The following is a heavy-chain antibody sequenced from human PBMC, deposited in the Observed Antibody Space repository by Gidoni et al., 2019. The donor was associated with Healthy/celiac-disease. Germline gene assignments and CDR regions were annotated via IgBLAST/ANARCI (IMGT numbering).Heavy chain of an antibody. Sequence: EVQLVESGGGVVKPGGSLRLSCAASGFTFSNDWMNWVRQAPGKGLEWVGRIKSKTDGGTTDYAAPVKGRFTISRDDSKNTLYLQMNSLKTEDTAVYYCTTAQAYSSGPDAFDIWGQGTMVTVSS. J-gene: IGHJ3*02. CDR1: GFTFSNDW. D-gene: IGHD6-19*01. V-gene: IGHV3-15*07. CDR2: IKSKTDGGTT. CDR3: TTAQAYSSGPDAFDI.